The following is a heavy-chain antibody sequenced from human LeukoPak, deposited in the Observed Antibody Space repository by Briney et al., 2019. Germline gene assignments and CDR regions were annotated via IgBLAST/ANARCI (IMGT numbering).Heavy chain of an antibody. Sequence: GGSLRLSCAASGFTFSSYAMNWVRQAPGKGLEWVSVISGSGGSTYYADSVKGRFTMSRDNSKNTLYLQMNSLRAEDTAVYYCAKGGSDYDDHGYSFDYWGQGALVTVSS. CDR2: ISGSGGST. V-gene: IGHV3-23*01. D-gene: IGHD1-26*01. J-gene: IGHJ4*02. CDR1: GFTFSSYA. CDR3: AKGGSDYDDHGYSFDY.